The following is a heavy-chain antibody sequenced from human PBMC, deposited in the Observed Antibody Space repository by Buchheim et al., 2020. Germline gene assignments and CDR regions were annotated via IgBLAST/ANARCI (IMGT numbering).Heavy chain of an antibody. CDR2: ISYDGSHK. V-gene: IGHV3-30*18. CDR3: AKDRSYCSGGSCPNYFDY. CDR1: GFIFSRYH. D-gene: IGHD2-15*01. J-gene: IGHJ4*02. Sequence: QVQLVESGGGVVQPGRSLRLSCAASGFIFSRYHMHWVRQAPGKGLEWLAVISYDGSHKYYAESVKGRFTISRDNSKNQLYLQMNSLRAEDTAVYYCAKDRSYCSGGSCPNYFDYWGQGTL.